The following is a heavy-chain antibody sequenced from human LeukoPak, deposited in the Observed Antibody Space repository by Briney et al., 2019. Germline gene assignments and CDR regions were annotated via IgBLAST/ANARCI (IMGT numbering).Heavy chain of an antibody. CDR2: ISAYNGNT. J-gene: IGHJ4*02. CDR1: GYTFTSYG. Sequence: ASVKVSCKASGYTFTSYGISWVRQAPGQGLEWMGWISAYNGNTNYAQKVQGRVTMTTDTSTSTAYMELRSLRSDDTAVYYCARNQKGTIFGVFGNGANYYFDYWGQGTLVTVSS. V-gene: IGHV1-18*01. D-gene: IGHD3-3*01. CDR3: ARNQKGTIFGVFGNGANYYFDY.